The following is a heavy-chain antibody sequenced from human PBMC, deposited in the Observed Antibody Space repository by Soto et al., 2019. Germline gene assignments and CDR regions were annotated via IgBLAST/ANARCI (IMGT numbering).Heavy chain of an antibody. V-gene: IGHV5-51*01. CDR3: ARRSHPYCGGDCYPFDAFDI. CDR2: IYPGDSDT. Sequence: PGESLKISCKGSGYSFTSYWIGWVLQMPGKGLDWMGIIYPGDSDTRYSPSFQGQVTISADKSISTAYLQWSSLKASDTAMYYCARRSHPYCGGDCYPFDAFDIWGQGTMVTVSS. D-gene: IGHD2-21*02. J-gene: IGHJ3*02. CDR1: GYSFTSYW.